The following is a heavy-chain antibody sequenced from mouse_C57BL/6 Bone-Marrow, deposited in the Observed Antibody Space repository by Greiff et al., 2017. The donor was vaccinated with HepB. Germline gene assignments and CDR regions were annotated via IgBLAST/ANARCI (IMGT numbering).Heavy chain of an antibody. CDR3: ATAQATAMDY. CDR1: GYSFTSYY. V-gene: IGHV1-66*01. CDR2: IYPGSGNT. D-gene: IGHD3-2*02. Sequence: VQLVESGPELVKPGASVKISCKASGYSFTSYYIHWVKQRPGQGLECIGWIYPGSGNTKYNEKFKGKATLTADTSSSTAYMQLSSLTSEDSAVYYCATAQATAMDYWGQGTSVTVSS. J-gene: IGHJ4*01.